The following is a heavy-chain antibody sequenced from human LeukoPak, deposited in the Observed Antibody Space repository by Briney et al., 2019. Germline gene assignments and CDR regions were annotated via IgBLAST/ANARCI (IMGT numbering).Heavy chain of an antibody. CDR2: IHYSGST. J-gene: IGHJ4*02. D-gene: IGHD3-3*01. V-gene: IGHV4-59*01. Sequence: SETLSLTCTVSGGSISNYYWSWIRQPPGKGLEWIGYIHYSGSTNNNPSLKSRVTISVDTSKNQFSLKLTSVTAADTAVYYCARNYEFWSGYLDYWGQGTLVTVSS. CDR3: ARNYEFWSGYLDY. CDR1: GGSISNYY.